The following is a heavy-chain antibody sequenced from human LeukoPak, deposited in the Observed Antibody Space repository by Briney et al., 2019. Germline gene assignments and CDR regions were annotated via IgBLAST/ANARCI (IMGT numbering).Heavy chain of an antibody. CDR2: IYSGGST. CDR3: ARGLYSSGYYYAFDY. CDR1: GFTVSSNY. V-gene: IGHV3-53*01. Sequence: PGGSLRLSCAASGFTVSSNYMSWVRQAPGKGLKWVSVIYSGGSTYYADSVKGRFTISRDNSKNTLYLQMDSLRAEDTAVYYCARGLYSSGYYYAFDYWGQGTLVTVSS. J-gene: IGHJ4*02. D-gene: IGHD3-22*01.